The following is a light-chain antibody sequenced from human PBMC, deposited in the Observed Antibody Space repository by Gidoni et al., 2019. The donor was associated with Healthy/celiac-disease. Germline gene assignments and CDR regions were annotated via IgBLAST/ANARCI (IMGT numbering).Light chain of an antibody. CDR2: AAS. Sequence: IWMTQSPSLLSASTGDRVTISCRMSQCISSYLAWYQQKPGKDPELLIYAASTLQSGVPSRFSGSGSGTDFTLTISCLQSEDFATYYCQQYYSFPLTFGPGTKVDIK. CDR1: QCISSY. CDR3: QQYYSFPLT. V-gene: IGKV1D-8*01. J-gene: IGKJ3*01.